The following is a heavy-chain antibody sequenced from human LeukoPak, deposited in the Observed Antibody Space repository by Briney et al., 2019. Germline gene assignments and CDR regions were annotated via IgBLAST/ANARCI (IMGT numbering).Heavy chain of an antibody. CDR1: GYSFTSYW. J-gene: IGHJ6*02. V-gene: IGHV5-51*01. CDR3: ARAGIAVAGSFDYYYGMDV. CDR2: IYPGDSDT. Sequence: GESLKISCKGSGYSFTSYWIGWVRQMPGKGLEWMGIIYPGDSDTGYSPSFQGQVTISADKSISTAYLQWSSLKASDTAMYYCARAGIAVAGSFDYYYGMDVWGQGTTVTVSS. D-gene: IGHD6-19*01.